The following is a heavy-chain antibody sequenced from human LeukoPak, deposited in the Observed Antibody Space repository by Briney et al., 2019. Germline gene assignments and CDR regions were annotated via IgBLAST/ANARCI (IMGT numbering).Heavy chain of an antibody. V-gene: IGHV3-48*04. D-gene: IGHD6-13*01. CDR2: ISSSGSAI. Sequence: GGSLRLSCAASGFTFSSYWMHWVRQAPGKGLEWVSYISSSGSAIYYADSVKGRFTISRDNAENSLYLQMNSLRAEDTAVYYCARRDRSSWYRVDYWGQGTLVTVSS. CDR3: ARRDRSSWYRVDY. CDR1: GFTFSSYW. J-gene: IGHJ4*02.